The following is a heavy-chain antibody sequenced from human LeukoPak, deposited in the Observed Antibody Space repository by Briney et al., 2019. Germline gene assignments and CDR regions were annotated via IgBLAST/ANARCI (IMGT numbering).Heavy chain of an antibody. Sequence: GGSLRLSCAVSGLTFSSSWMDWVRQAPGKGLEWVASINPDGIKRYSADSVKGRFTISRDNARNSLYLQMDSLRVGDTAFYYCARDLAFSRLDYWGQGVLVTVSS. CDR3: ARDLAFSRLDY. D-gene: IGHD2/OR15-2a*01. J-gene: IGHJ4*02. V-gene: IGHV3-7*01. CDR1: GLTFSSSW. CDR2: INPDGIKR.